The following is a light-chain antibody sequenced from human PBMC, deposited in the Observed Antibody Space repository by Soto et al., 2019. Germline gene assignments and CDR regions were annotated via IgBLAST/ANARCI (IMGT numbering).Light chain of an antibody. CDR3: QQRSNWPPIT. CDR1: QGIDTY. J-gene: IGKJ1*01. Sequence: IQLTQSPSSLSVSVGDRVTITCRASQGIDTYLAWYQQKPGKAPKLLIYAASTLQTGVPSRFTGSGSGTDFTLTISSLQPEDFAVYYCQQRSNWPPITFGQGTKVDIK. CDR2: AAS. V-gene: IGKV1-9*01.